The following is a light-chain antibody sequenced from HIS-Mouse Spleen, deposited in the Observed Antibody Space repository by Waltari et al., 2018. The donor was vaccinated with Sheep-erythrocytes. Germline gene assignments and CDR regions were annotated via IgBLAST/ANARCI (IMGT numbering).Light chain of an antibody. Sequence: QSALTQPASVSGSPRQSITISCTGTSSHVGSYNLASWYQQHPGKAPKLMIYEGSKRPSGVSNRFSGSKSGNTASLTISGLQAEDEADYYCCSYAGSSTPWVFGGGTKLTVL. CDR2: EGS. J-gene: IGLJ3*02. V-gene: IGLV2-23*01. CDR3: CSYAGSSTPWV. CDR1: SSHVGSYNL.